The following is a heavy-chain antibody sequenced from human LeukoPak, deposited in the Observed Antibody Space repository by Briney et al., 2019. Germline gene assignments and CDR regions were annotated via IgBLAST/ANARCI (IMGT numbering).Heavy chain of an antibody. CDR2: ISNDGGGT. J-gene: IGHJ5*02. CDR1: GFIFNNYG. V-gene: IGHV3-23*01. D-gene: IGHD3-22*01. CDR3: AKGSSGYFLDL. Sequence: GGSLRLSCAASGFIFNNYGLIWIRQAPGKGLEWVSAISNDGGGTTYADFVKGRFTISRDNSKNTLFLQMNSLRAEDTALYYCAKGSSGYFLDLWGQGTLVTVSS.